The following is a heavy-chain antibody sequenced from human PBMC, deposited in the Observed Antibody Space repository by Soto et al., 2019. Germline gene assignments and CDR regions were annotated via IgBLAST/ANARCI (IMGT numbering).Heavy chain of an antibody. Sequence: SETLSLTCTVSDGSVSSNNWWSWVRQPPGKGLEWIGEIYHSGSTNYNPSLKSRVTISVDKSKNQLSLNLSSVTAADTAVYYCARDGYGWYFNYRGQGTLVTVSS. CDR1: DGSVSSNNW. J-gene: IGHJ4*02. V-gene: IGHV4-4*02. D-gene: IGHD5-18*01. CDR2: IYHSGST. CDR3: ARDGYGWYFNY.